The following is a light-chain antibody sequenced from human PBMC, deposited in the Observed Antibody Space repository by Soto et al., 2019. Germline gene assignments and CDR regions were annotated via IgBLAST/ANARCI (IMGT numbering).Light chain of an antibody. V-gene: IGKV1-33*01. CDR3: QQYDNLST. Sequence: DIQMTQSPSSLSASVGDRVTITCQANQDISNYLNWYQQKPGKAPKLLIYDASNLETGVPSRFSGSGSGTDFTFTISILQPEDVATYYCQQYDNLSTFGPGTKVDIK. CDR1: QDISNY. CDR2: DAS. J-gene: IGKJ3*01.